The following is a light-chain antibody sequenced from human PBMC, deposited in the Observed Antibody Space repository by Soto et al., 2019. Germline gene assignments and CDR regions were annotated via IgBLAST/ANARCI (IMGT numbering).Light chain of an antibody. CDR3: QQHNNWPPSIT. Sequence: EIVLTQSPATLSLSPGERATFSCRASRSVSSYLAWFQQKPGQAPRLLIYDASTRATGIAARFSGSGSRTDFTLTISSLEPEDFAVYYCQQHNNWPPSITFGQGTRLEIK. J-gene: IGKJ5*01. CDR2: DAS. V-gene: IGKV3-11*01. CDR1: RSVSSY.